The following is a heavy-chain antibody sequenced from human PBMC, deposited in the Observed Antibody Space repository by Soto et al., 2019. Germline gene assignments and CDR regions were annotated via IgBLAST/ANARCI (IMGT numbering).Heavy chain of an antibody. V-gene: IGHV3-53*01. CDR1: GLTVSGNY. CDR2: IYSGGYI. Sequence: RGSLRLSSRASGLTVSGNYMSCVRHVPGKGLAWVSLIYSGGYIYYADSVKGRFTISRDNSKNTLYLQMNSLRAEDTATYYCARIGASIAVADAFDIWGQGTVVTV. J-gene: IGHJ3*02. D-gene: IGHD6-19*01. CDR3: ARIGASIAVADAFDI.